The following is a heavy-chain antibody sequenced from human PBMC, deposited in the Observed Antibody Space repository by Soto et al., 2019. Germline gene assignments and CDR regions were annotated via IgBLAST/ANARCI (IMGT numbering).Heavy chain of an antibody. J-gene: IGHJ4*02. Sequence: GGSLRLACAASGFTFSSYSMNWVRQAPGKGLEWVSSISSSSSYIYYADSVKGRFTISRDNAKNSLYLQMNSLRAEDTAVYYCARDRSVGSFMMATVPWGQGTLVTVSS. CDR2: ISSSSSYI. CDR1: GFTFSSYS. V-gene: IGHV3-21*01. CDR3: ARDRSVGSFMMATVP. D-gene: IGHD3-10*01.